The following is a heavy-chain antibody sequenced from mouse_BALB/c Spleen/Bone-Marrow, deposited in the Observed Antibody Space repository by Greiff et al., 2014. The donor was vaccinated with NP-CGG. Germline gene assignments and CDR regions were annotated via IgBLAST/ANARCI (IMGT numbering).Heavy chain of an antibody. D-gene: IGHD4-1*02. CDR1: GYSITSDYA. CDR2: ISYSGST. V-gene: IGHV3-2*02. Sequence: EVQLVESGPGLVKPSRSLSLTCTVTGYSITSDYAWNWIRQFPGNKLEWLGYISYSGSTSYNPSLKSRISITRDTSKNQFFLQLNSVTTEDTATYYCANWGPYYFDYWGQGTTLTVSS. J-gene: IGHJ2*01. CDR3: ANWGPYYFDY.